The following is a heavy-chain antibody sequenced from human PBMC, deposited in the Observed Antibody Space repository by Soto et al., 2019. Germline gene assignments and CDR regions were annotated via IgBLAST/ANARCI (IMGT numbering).Heavy chain of an antibody. J-gene: IGHJ4*02. V-gene: IGHV3-30*04. CDR3: ARGGLDSPIWFGGDY. CDR2: ISHDGENT. Sequence: QVQLVESGGDVVQPGRSLRLSCAASGFTFSSYSMHWVRQAPGKGLEWVAVISHDGENTYYADSVKGRFTISRDNSKNTLHPDMNRLRAEDTAGDYCARGGLDSPIWFGGDYWRQGTLVTFSS. D-gene: IGHD3-10*01. CDR1: GFTFSSYS.